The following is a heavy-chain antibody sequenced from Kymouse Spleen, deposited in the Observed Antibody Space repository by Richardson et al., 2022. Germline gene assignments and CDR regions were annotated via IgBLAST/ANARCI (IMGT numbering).Heavy chain of an antibody. CDR2: ISYDGSNK. Sequence: QVQLVESGGGVVQPGRSLRLSCAASGFTFSSYGMHWVRQAPGKGLEWVAVISYDGSNKYYADSVKGRFTISRDNSKNTLYLQMNSLRAEDTAVYYCCGHYYYYYGMDVWGQGTTVTVSS. CDR1: GFTFSSYG. J-gene: IGHJ6*02. D-gene: IGHD2-21*02. CDR3: CGHYYYYYGMDV. V-gene: IGHV3-30*18.